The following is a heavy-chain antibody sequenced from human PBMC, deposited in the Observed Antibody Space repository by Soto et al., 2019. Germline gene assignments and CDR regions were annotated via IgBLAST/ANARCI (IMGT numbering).Heavy chain of an antibody. J-gene: IGHJ5*02. CDR2: ISHDGSKK. V-gene: IGHV3-30-3*01. Sequence: PGGSLRLSCAASGFTFSRYAMHWVRQAPGKGLEWVAVISHDGSKKYYADSVKGRFTISRDNSENTLYLQMNSLRAEDTAVYYSARGSTVTTRDWFDPWGQGTLVTVSS. CDR3: ARGSTVTTRDWFDP. D-gene: IGHD4-4*01. CDR1: GFTFSRYA.